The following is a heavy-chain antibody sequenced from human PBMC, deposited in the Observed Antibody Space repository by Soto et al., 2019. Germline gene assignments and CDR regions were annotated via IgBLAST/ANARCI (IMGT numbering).Heavy chain of an antibody. V-gene: IGHV4-39*07. D-gene: IGHD2-2*01. CDR2: IYYSGST. CDR3: ARGRGYCISTSCNQGTFDY. J-gene: IGHJ4*02. CDR1: GGSISSSSYY. Sequence: SETLSLTCTVPGGSISSSSYYWGWIRQPPGKGLEWIGNIYYSGSTYYNPSLKSRVTISVDTSKNQFSLKLSSVTAADTAVYYCARGRGYCISTSCNQGTFDYWGQGTLVTVSS.